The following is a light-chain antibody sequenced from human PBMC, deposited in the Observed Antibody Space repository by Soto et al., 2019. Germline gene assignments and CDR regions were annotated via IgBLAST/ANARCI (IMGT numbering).Light chain of an antibody. CDR2: DVS. CDR1: SSDVGGYNY. CDR3: CSYAGSYLV. Sequence: QSALTQPRSVSGSPGQSVTISCTGTSSDVGGYNYVSWYQQHPGKAPKLMIYDVSKWPSGVPDRFSGSKSGNTASLTISGLQAEDEADYYCCSYAGSYLVFGGGTKLTVL. V-gene: IGLV2-11*01. J-gene: IGLJ2*01.